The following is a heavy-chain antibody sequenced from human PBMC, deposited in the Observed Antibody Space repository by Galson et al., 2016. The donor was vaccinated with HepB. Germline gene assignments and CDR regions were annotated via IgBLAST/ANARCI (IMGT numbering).Heavy chain of an antibody. D-gene: IGHD3-10*01. J-gene: IGHJ6*02. CDR3: AREGVRGEINYGMDV. Sequence: SVKVSCKASGYTFTGDYIHWVRQAPGQGVEWMGWINPNSGDTNYAQKFQDWVTMTRDTSISTAYMELRRLRSGDTAAYYCAREGVRGEINYGMDVWGQGTTVTVSS. CDR2: INPNSGDT. CDR1: GYTFTGDY. V-gene: IGHV1-2*04.